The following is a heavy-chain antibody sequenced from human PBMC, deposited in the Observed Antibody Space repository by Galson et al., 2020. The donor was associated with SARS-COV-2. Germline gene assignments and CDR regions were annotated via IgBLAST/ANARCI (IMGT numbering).Heavy chain of an antibody. CDR2: NSAYNGNT. CDR1: GYTFTSYG. J-gene: IGHJ6*02. Sequence: ASVKVSCKASGYTFTSYGISWVRQAPGPGLEWMGWNSAYNGNTNYAQKLQGRVTMTTDTSTSTAYMELRSLRSDDTAVYYCARDHYSSSSGLSAKAGRHYYYYGMDVWGQGTTVTVSS. D-gene: IGHD6-6*01. V-gene: IGHV1-18*01. CDR3: ARDHYSSSSGLSAKAGRHYYYYGMDV.